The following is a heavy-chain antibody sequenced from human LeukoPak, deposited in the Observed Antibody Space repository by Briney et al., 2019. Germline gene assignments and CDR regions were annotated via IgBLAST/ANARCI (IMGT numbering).Heavy chain of an antibody. CDR2: INSDGSRT. J-gene: IGHJ4*02. D-gene: IGHD5-18*01. Sequence: GSLRLSCTASGFTFSDYWMHWVRQAPGKGLVWVSRINSDGSRTNYADCVKGRFTISRDNAKNTVFLQMNSLTAEDAAVYYCARVITGSTYGQFDFWGQGALATVSS. V-gene: IGHV3-74*01. CDR3: ARVITGSTYGQFDF. CDR1: GFTFSDYW.